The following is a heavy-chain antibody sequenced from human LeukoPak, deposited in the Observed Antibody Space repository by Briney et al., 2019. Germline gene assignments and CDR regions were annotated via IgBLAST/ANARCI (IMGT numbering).Heavy chain of an antibody. CDR1: GGSISSYY. V-gene: IGHV4-59*01. CDR3: ARGVPEYYDFWSGYFYYFDY. J-gene: IGHJ4*02. D-gene: IGHD3-3*01. CDR2: IYYGGST. Sequence: PSETLSLTCTVSGGSISSYYWSWIRQPPGKGLEWIGYIYYGGSTNYNPSLKSRVTISVDTSKNQFSLKLTSVTAADTSVYYCARGVPEYYDFWSGYFYYFDYWGQGTLVTVSS.